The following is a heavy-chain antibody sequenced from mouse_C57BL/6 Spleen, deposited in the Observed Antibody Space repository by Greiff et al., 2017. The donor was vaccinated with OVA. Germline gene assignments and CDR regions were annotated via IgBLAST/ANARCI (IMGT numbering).Heavy chain of an antibody. CDR1: GYTFTSYW. Sequence: VQLQQSGAELVKPGASVKLSCKASGYTFTSYWMHWVKQRPGQGLEWIGMIHPNSGSTNSNEKFKGKATLTVDKSSSTAYLQLSSLTSEDSAVYYCARQSTTVVARGGYFDYWGQGTTLTVSS. J-gene: IGHJ2*01. CDR2: IHPNSGST. D-gene: IGHD1-1*01. CDR3: ARQSTTVVARGGYFDY. V-gene: IGHV1-64*01.